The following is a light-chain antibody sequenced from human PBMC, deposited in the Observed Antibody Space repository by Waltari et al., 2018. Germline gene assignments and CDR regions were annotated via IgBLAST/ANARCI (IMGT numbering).Light chain of an antibody. CDR3: SSYLSSNTEI. Sequence: QSALTQPASVSGSPGQSIAISCTDTSSDVGASNSVSWYQQHPGKAPKLIIFDVNYRPSGVSNRFFGSKSGNTASLTISGLQPEDEADYYCSSYLSSNTEIFGGGTKVTVL. J-gene: IGLJ2*01. V-gene: IGLV2-14*03. CDR1: SSDVGASNS. CDR2: DVN.